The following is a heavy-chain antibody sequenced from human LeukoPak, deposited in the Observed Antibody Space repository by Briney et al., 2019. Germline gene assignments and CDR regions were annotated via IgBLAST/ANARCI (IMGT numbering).Heavy chain of an antibody. CDR3: AKNYGDYGAFDI. V-gene: IGHV3-30*02. CDR2: IRYDGSKK. Sequence: GGSLRLSCAASGFTFSSYGMHWVRQGPGKGLEWVAFIRYDGSKKYYADSVKGRFTISRDNSKNTLYLQMNSLRPEDTAVYYCAKNYGDYGAFDIWGQGTMVTVSS. CDR1: GFTFSSYG. J-gene: IGHJ3*02. D-gene: IGHD4-17*01.